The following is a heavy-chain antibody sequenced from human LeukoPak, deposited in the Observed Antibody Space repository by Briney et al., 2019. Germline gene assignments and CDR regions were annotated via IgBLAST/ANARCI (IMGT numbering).Heavy chain of an antibody. CDR2: INHSGST. V-gene: IGHV4-34*01. CDR3: ARVGVAARPLDY. J-gene: IGHJ4*02. CDR1: GGSFSGYY. Sequence: SETLSLTCAVYGGSFSGYYWSWFRQPPGKGLEWIGEINHSGSTNYNPSLKSRVTISVDTSKNQFSLKLSSVTAADTAVYYCARVGVAARPLDYWGQGTLVTVSS. D-gene: IGHD6-6*01.